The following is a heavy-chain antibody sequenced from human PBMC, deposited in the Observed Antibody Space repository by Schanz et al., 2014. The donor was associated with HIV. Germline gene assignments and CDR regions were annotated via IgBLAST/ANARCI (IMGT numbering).Heavy chain of an antibody. Sequence: QVQLVLSGAEVKRPGASVKVSCKASGYTFTSYGITWVRQAPGQGLEWMGWINTSTGNVDYSQNFQARVTLTTDTSTRTVYMELRSLRSDDTAVYYCARDRSAAVTASDYWGQGTLVTVSS. V-gene: IGHV1-18*01. D-gene: IGHD6-13*01. J-gene: IGHJ4*02. CDR1: GYTFTSYG. CDR2: INTSTGNV. CDR3: ARDRSAAVTASDY.